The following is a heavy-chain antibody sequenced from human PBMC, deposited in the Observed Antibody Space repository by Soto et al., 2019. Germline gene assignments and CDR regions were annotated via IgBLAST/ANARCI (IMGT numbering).Heavy chain of an antibody. CDR1: GYTFKSYG. CDR3: ASRKGTVTNEFDS. CDR2: ISVYNGNT. V-gene: IGHV1-18*04. J-gene: IGHJ5*01. Sequence: ASVKVSCKASGYTFKSYGISWVRQAPGQGLEWMGWISVYNGNTKYAQKVQGRVNMTTDTSTTTAYMELRSLRSDDTAVYYCASRKGTVTNEFDSLGQGTQVTVSS. D-gene: IGHD4-17*01.